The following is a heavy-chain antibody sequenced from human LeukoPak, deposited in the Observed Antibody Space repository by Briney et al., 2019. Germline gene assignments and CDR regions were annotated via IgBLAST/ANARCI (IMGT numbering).Heavy chain of an antibody. D-gene: IGHD3-10*01. J-gene: IGHJ4*02. Sequence: SETLSLTCAVYGGSFSGYYWSWIRQPPGKGLEWIGENNHSGSTNYNPSLKSRVTISVDTSKNQFSLKLSSVTAADTAVYYCARAPMVRGRTAADYWGQGTLVTVSS. CDR3: ARAPMVRGRTAADY. V-gene: IGHV4-34*01. CDR1: GGSFSGYY. CDR2: NNHSGST.